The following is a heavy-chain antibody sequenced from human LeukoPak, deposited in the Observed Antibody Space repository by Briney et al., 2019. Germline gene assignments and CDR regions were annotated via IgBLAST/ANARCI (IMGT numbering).Heavy chain of an antibody. V-gene: IGHV3-30*04. D-gene: IGHD3-22*01. J-gene: IGHJ4*02. CDR1: GFTFSSYA. CDR3: ARGAKGYYYDSSGYYTY. CDR2: ISYDGSNK. Sequence: GGSLRLSCAASGFTFSSYAMHWVRQAPGKGLEWVAVISYDGSNKYYADSVKGRFTISRDNSKNTLYLQMNSLRAEDTAVYYCARGAKGYYYDSSGYYTYWGQGTLVTVSS.